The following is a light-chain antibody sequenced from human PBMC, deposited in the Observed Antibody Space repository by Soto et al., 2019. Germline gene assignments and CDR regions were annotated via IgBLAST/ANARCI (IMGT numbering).Light chain of an antibody. CDR2: WAS. CDR3: QQYYSTPT. CDR1: QSVNNY. V-gene: IGKV4-1*01. J-gene: IGKJ1*01. Sequence: EIVMTQSPATVSVSPGERVTLSCRASQSVNNYLAWYQQKPGQPPKLLIYWASTRESGVPDRFSGSGFGTDFTLTISSLQAEDVAVYYCQQYYSTPTFGQGTKVEIK.